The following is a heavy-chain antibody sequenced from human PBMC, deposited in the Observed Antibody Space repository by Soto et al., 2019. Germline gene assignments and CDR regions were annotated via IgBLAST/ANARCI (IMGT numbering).Heavy chain of an antibody. CDR2: IYHSGST. V-gene: IGHV4-4*02. CDR3: GSSSWYDYYYYMDV. CDR1: SGSISSSNW. D-gene: IGHD6-13*01. Sequence: PSETLSLTCAVSSGSISSSNWWSWVRQPPGKGLEWIGEIYHSGSTNYNPSLKSRVTISVDKSKNQFSLKLSSVTAADTAVYYCGSSSWYDYYYYMDVWGKGTTVTVSS. J-gene: IGHJ6*03.